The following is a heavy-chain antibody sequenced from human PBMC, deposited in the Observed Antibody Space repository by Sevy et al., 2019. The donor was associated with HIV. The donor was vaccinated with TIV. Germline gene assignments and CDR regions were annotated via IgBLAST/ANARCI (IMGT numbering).Heavy chain of an antibody. D-gene: IGHD6-19*01. Sequence: GGSLRLSCVASGFTFSSYSMNWVRQAPGKGLEWVSYISSSSDSSRTLYYADAVKGRFSISRDNAKKSVHLQMASLRVEDTAVYYWARPDLSGWYFDFLGHGTLVTVSS. J-gene: IGHJ4*01. V-gene: IGHV3-48*01. CDR3: ARPDLSGWYFDF. CDR2: ISSSSDSSRTL. CDR1: GFTFSSYS.